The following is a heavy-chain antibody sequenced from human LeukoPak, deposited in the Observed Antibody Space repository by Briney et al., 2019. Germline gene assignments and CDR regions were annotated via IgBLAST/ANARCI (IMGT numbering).Heavy chain of an antibody. CDR1: GFTVSRNY. J-gene: IGHJ4*02. V-gene: IGHV3-48*03. CDR2: ISSSGSTI. D-gene: IGHD5-24*01. Sequence: PGGSLRISCAASGFTVSRNYMSWVRQAPGKGLEWVSYISSSGSTIYYADSVKGRFTISRDNAKNTLYLQMNSLRVEDTALYYCARGYNYANDFDSWGQGTLVSVSS. CDR3: ARGYNYANDFDS.